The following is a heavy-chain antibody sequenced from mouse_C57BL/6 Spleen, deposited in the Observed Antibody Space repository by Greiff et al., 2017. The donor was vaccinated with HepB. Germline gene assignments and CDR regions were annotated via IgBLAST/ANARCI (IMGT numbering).Heavy chain of an antibody. CDR2: IDPETGGT. V-gene: IGHV1-15*01. CDR1: GYTFTDYE. CDR3: TSPPYGYSDY. D-gene: IGHD2-2*01. J-gene: IGHJ2*01. Sequence: VQLQQSGAELVRPGASVTLSCKASGYTFTDYEMHWVKQTPVHGLEWIGAIDPETGGTAYNQKFKGKAILTADKSSSTAYMELRSLPSEDSAVYYCTSPPYGYSDYWGQGTTLTVSS.